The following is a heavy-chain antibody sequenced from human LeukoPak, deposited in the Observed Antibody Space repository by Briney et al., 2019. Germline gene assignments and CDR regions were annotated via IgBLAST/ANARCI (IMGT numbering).Heavy chain of an antibody. J-gene: IGHJ4*02. D-gene: IGHD3-10*01. CDR3: AKDLTWFGDQTKNFDY. CDR2: INGSGGST. Sequence: PGWSLRLSCAASGFTFISYAMRWVRQAPGKGLEWVSAINGSGGSTYYPYSVKDRFTISRDNSKNALYLQMNSLRAEDTAVYYCAKDLTWFGDQTKNFDYWGQGTLVTVSS. V-gene: IGHV3-23*01. CDR1: GFTFISYA.